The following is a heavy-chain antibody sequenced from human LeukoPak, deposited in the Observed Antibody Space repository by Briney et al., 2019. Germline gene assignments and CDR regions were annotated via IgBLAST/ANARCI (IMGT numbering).Heavy chain of an antibody. V-gene: IGHV3-66*01. CDR3: ARGQIDLLRNYFDS. Sequence: GGSLRLSCAASGFIVSHKYMAWVRQAPGKGLEWLSIIYTGGNTVSAESVKGRFSISRDDSRNTVHLQMNNLRDDDTAVYYCARGQIDLLRNYFDSWGPGTLVTVSS. CDR1: GFIVSHKY. CDR2: IYTGGNT. J-gene: IGHJ4*02. D-gene: IGHD3-22*01.